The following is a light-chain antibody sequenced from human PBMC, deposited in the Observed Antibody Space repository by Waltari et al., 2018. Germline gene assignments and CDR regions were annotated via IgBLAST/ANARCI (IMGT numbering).Light chain of an antibody. CDR3: QHRSDWPLT. CDR1: QSVSSY. V-gene: IGKV3-11*01. J-gene: IGKJ4*01. Sequence: EIVLTQSPATLSLSPGERATLSCRASQSVSSYLAWYQQKPGQAPRLLIYDASNRATGIPARFSGSGSGTDFTLTITSLEPEDFAVYYCQHRSDWPLTFGGGTKVEIK. CDR2: DAS.